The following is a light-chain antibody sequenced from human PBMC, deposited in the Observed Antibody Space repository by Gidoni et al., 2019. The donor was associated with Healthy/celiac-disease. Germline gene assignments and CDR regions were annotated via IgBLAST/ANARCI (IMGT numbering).Light chain of an antibody. CDR3: QQYYSTHLT. CDR1: QSVFYSSNNKNY. CDR2: WAS. J-gene: IGKJ4*01. V-gene: IGKV4-1*01. Sequence: IVLSQSPASLAVSLGERATINCKSSQSVFYSSNNKNYLAWYQQKPGQPPKLLIYWASTRESGVPYRFSGSGSGTDITLTISSLQAEDVAVYYWQQYYSTHLTFGGGTKVEIK.